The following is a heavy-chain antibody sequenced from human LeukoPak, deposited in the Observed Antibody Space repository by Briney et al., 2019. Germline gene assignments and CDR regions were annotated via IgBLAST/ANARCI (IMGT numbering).Heavy chain of an antibody. J-gene: IGHJ5*01. CDR3: ARVRYYIRSGYSPLAEGFAP. Sequence: PSETLSLTCAVSGGSISSGGYSWSWIRQPPGEGLEWTGYIYHSGSTYYNPSLKSRVTISVDTSKNQFSLKLSSVTAAGTAVYYCARVRYYIRSGYSPLAEGFAPWGKEPWSPSPQ. CDR1: GGSISSGGYS. V-gene: IGHV4-30-2*05. D-gene: IGHD3-22*01. CDR2: IYHSGST.